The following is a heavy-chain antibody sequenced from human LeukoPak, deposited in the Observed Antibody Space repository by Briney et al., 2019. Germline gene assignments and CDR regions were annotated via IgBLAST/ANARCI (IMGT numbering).Heavy chain of an antibody. V-gene: IGHV3-11*04. CDR2: ISSSGSTI. CDR1: GFTFSDYY. CDR3: ARRNYYDSTGYDDY. J-gene: IGHJ4*02. Sequence: GGSLRLSCAASGFTFSDYYMNWIRQAPGKGLEWVSYISSSGSTIYYADSVKGRFTISRDNAKSSLYLQMNSLRADDTAVYYCARRNYYDSTGYDDYWGQGTLVTVSS. D-gene: IGHD3-22*01.